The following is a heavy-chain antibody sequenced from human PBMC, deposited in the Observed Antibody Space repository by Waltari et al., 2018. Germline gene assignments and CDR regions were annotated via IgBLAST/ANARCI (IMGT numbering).Heavy chain of an antibody. CDR3: ARGGDGSGSYPDAFDI. V-gene: IGHV1-46*01. D-gene: IGHD3-10*01. J-gene: IGHJ3*02. Sequence: QVQLVQSGAEVKKPGASVKVSCKASGYTFTSYYMHWVRQAPGQGLEWMGRINPSGGSTSYAQKFQGRVTMTRDTSTSTVYMELSSLRSEDTAVYYCARGGDGSGSYPDAFDIWGQGTMVTVSS. CDR1: GYTFTSYY. CDR2: INPSGGST.